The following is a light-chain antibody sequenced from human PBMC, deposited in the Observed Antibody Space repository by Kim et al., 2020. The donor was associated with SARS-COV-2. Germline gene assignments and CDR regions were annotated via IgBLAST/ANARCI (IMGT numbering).Light chain of an antibody. CDR1: QSVSSW. CDR2: KAS. CDR3: QQYNSYLYT. Sequence: DIQMTQSPSSLAASVGDRVTITCRASQSVSSWLAWYQQKPGKAPNLLIYKASSLKSGVPSRFSGSGSGTEFTLTISSLQPDDFATYYCQQYNSYLYTFGQGTKLEI. V-gene: IGKV1-5*03. J-gene: IGKJ2*01.